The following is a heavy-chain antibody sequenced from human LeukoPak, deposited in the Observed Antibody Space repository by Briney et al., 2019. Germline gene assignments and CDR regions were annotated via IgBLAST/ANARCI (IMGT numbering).Heavy chain of an antibody. V-gene: IGHV4-39*07. D-gene: IGHD6-13*01. Sequence: SETLSLTCTVSGGPISSSSDYWGWIRQPPGKGLEWIGNIYYNSGSTYYNPPLKSRVTISVDTSKNQFSLKLSSVTAADTAVYYCARVGSSWPHYYFDYWGQGTLVTVSS. J-gene: IGHJ4*02. CDR1: GGPISSSSDY. CDR3: ARVGSSWPHYYFDY. CDR2: IYYNSGST.